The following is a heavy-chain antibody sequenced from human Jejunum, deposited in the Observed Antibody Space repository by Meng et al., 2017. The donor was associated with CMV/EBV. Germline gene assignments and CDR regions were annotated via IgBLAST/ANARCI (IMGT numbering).Heavy chain of an antibody. CDR2: IYWNDDK. D-gene: IGHD5-24*01. Sequence: LNPTRVGLAWIRPPPGKALEWLAHIYWNDDKRYSPFLKSRLSITKDTSKNQVVLTMTNMDPVDTATYYCARLEMVLVPPSILIDSWGQGTRVTVSS. CDR3: ARLEMVLVPPSILIDS. J-gene: IGHJ4*02. V-gene: IGHV2-5*01. CDR1: LNPTRVG.